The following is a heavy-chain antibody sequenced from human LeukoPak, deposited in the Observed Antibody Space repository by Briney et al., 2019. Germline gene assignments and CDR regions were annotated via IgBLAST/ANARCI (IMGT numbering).Heavy chain of an antibody. D-gene: IGHD2-15*01. J-gene: IGHJ3*02. V-gene: IGHV4-59*08. CDR1: GDSISDYY. CDR3: ARHPDTLIDALDI. Sequence: SVTLSLTCTVSGDSISDYYWVWIRQPPGKGLEWIGYIYFTGNAYYNPSLKSRVTFSLDTSKNQFSLKLTSVTAADTAVYYCARHPDTLIDALDIWGQGTMVTVSS. CDR2: IYFTGNA.